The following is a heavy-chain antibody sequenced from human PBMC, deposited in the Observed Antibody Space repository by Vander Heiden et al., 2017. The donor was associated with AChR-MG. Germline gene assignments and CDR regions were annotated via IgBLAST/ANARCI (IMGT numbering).Heavy chain of an antibody. CDR1: GFTLSPYR. J-gene: IGHJ4*02. CDR2: IHTPDTGI. V-gene: IGHV3-21*01. D-gene: IGHD6-19*01. Sequence: EVQLVEPGGGLVKPGGSLRLSCVASGFTLSPYRMNWVRQAPGKGLEWVSSIHTPDTGIYYADSVKGRFTISRDTGKNSLYLQMNSLRAEDTAVYFCARLGQWLPGGHFDYWGQGILVTVSS. CDR3: ARLGQWLPGGHFDY.